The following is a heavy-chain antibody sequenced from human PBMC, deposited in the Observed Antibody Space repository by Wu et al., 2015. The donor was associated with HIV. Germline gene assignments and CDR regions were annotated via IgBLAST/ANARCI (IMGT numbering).Heavy chain of an antibody. Sequence: QVHLLQSGAEMKKPGASVRVSCKGFWILLPPVLHTLGATGPLGQRPEWMGWINPNTGDTKYAQIFQGRVILTRDTSTSVAYMDLSALTSDDTAVYYCGRGMGDSTVSGSSGLNWLDPWGQGTLVTVSS. CDR1: ILLPPVL. CDR2: INPNTGDT. V-gene: IGHV1-2*02. D-gene: IGHD3-22*01. CDR3: GRGMGDSTVSGSSGLNWLDP. J-gene: IGHJ5*02.